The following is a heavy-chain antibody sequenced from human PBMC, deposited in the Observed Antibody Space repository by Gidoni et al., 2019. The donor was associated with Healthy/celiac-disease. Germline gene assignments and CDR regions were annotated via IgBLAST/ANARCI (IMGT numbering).Heavy chain of an antibody. D-gene: IGHD3-3*01. Sequence: QVQLVQSGAEVKKPGASVKVSCKASGYTFTSYYMHWVRQAPGQGLEWMGIINPSGGSTSDAQKFQGRVTMTRDTSTSTVYMELSSLRSEDTAVYYCARVNYDFWSGYYSSYYMDVWGKGTTVTVSS. J-gene: IGHJ6*03. CDR3: ARVNYDFWSGYYSSYYMDV. V-gene: IGHV1-46*01. CDR2: INPSGGST. CDR1: GYTFTSYY.